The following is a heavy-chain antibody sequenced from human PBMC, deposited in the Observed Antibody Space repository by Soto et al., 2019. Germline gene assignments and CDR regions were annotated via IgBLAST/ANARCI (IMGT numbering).Heavy chain of an antibody. V-gene: IGHV1-8*01. CDR2: MNPNSGNT. J-gene: IGHJ6*02. Sequence: ASVKVSCKASGYTFTSYDINWVRQATGQGLEWMGWMNPNSGNTGYAQKFQGRVTMTRNTSISTAYMELSSLRSEDTAVYYGARGKREGPYYYYGMDVWGQGTTVTVSS. D-gene: IGHD1-26*01. CDR1: GYTFTSYD. CDR3: ARGKREGPYYYYGMDV.